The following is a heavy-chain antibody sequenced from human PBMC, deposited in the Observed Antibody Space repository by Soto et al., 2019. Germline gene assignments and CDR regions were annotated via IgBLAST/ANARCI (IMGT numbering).Heavy chain of an antibody. V-gene: IGHV3-30*18. Sequence: GGSLRLSCAASGFTFSSYGMHWVRQAPGKGLEWVAVISYDGSNKYYADSVKGRFTISRDNSKNTLYLQMNSLRAEDTAVYYCAKDQERYSYGGIDYWGQGTLVTSPQ. CDR1: GFTFSSYG. J-gene: IGHJ4*02. D-gene: IGHD5-18*01. CDR3: AKDQERYSYGGIDY. CDR2: ISYDGSNK.